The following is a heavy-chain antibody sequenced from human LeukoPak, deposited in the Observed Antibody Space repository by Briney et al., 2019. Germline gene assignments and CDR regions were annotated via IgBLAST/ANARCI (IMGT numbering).Heavy chain of an antibody. V-gene: IGHV3-11*04. D-gene: IGHD1-26*01. CDR3: ARYEWELLSFDY. J-gene: IGHJ4*02. CDR1: GFAFSDYY. CDR2: ISSSGSTI. Sequence: PGGSLRLSCAATGFAFSDYYMSWIRQAPGKGLEWVSYISSSGSTIYYADSVKGRFTISRDNAKNSLYLQMNSLRAEDTAVYYCARYEWELLSFDYWGQGTLVTVSS.